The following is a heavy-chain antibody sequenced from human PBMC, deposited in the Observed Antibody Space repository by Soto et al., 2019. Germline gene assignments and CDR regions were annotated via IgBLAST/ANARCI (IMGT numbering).Heavy chain of an antibody. Sequence: SGPTLGNATHSPRLPVTFCACSFGTSGVGVGYMLKPIRKALEWLALIYWNDDKRYSPSLKSRLTISKDTSRNQVVLRMTNMDPVDTATYYCARRPTGRDYGDYLDHWGQGTPVTVSS. J-gene: IGHJ4*02. CDR1: ACSFGTSGVG. D-gene: IGHD3-16*01. CDR2: IYWNDDK. V-gene: IGHV2-5*01. CDR3: ARRPTGRDYGDYLDH.